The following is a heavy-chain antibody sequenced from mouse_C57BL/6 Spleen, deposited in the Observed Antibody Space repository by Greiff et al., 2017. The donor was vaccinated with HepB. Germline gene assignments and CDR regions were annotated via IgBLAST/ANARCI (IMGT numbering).Heavy chain of an antibody. CDR3: SNYYGSSYGCFDF. CDR2: IDPSASYT. CDR1: GYTFTSYW. D-gene: IGHD1-1*01. V-gene: IGHV1-50*01. J-gene: IGHJ1*03. Sequence: QVQLQQPGAELVKPGASAKLSCKASGYTFTSYWLQWVKQRPGQGLEWIGEIDPSASYTNYNQKFKCKATLTVDKSSSTAYMQLSSLTSEDSAVYYCSNYYGSSYGCFDFWGTGTTVTVSS.